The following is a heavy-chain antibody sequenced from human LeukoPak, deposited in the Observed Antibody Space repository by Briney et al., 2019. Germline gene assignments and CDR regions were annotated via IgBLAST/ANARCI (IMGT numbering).Heavy chain of an antibody. CDR1: GDIVSINSAA. D-gene: IGHD2/OR15-2a*01. CDR2: TYYRSKWYN. V-gene: IGHV6-1*01. CDR3: ARASILNWFDT. J-gene: IGHJ5*02. Sequence: SQTLSLTYAISGDIVSINSAAWTWVRQSPSRVLEWLGSTYYRSKWYNDDAVSVKSRITINPDTSKNQFSLQLNSVTPEDTAVYYCARASILNWFDTWGQGTLVTVSS.